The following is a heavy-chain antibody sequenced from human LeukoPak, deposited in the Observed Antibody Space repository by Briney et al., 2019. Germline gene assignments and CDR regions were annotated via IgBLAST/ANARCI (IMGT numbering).Heavy chain of an antibody. CDR1: GGSISSNY. J-gene: IGHJ4*02. D-gene: IGHD3-22*01. Sequence: TSETLSRTCTVSGGSISSNYRSWIRQPAGKGLEWIGRVHTSGESNYHPSLKTRVTMSADTSKNQFSLRLSSVTAADTAVYFCARENYFAGGGYGADFWGPGTLVTVSS. V-gene: IGHV4-4*07. CDR2: VHTSGES. CDR3: ARENYFAGGGYGADF.